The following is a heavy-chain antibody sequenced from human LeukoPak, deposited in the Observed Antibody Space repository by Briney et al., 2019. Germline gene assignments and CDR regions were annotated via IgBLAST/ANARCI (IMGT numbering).Heavy chain of an antibody. CDR1: GGSISSYY. J-gene: IGHJ4*02. D-gene: IGHD3-3*01. V-gene: IGHV4-59*01. Sequence: SETLSLICTVSGGSISSYYWSWIRQPPGKGLEWIGYIYYSGSTNYNPSLKSRVTISVDTSKNQFSLKLSSMTAADTAVYYCATYDFWSGYYDYWGQGTLVTVSS. CDR2: IYYSGST. CDR3: ATYDFWSGYYDY.